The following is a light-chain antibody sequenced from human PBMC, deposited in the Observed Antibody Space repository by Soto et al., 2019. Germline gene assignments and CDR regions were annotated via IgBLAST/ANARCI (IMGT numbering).Light chain of an antibody. J-gene: IGLJ1*01. CDR2: DVS. V-gene: IGLV2-14*01. CDR3: SSYTSISTLGV. Sequence: QSALTQPASVSGSPGQSITISSTGTSSDVGGYKYVSWYQQHPGKAPKLTIFDVSNRPSGVSNRFSGSKSGNTASLTISGLQAEDEADYYCSSYTSISTLGVFGTGTKLTVL. CDR1: SSDVGGYKY.